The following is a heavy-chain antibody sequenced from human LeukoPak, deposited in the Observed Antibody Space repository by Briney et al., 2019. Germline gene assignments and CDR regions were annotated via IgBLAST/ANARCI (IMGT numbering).Heavy chain of an antibody. CDR1: GGSISSYF. CDR2: MYYRGNT. V-gene: IGHV4-59*04. Sequence: SETLSLTCTVSGGSISSYFWTWIRQPPGKGLEWVGHMYYRGNTFYNPSLKSRVTISVDTSKNQFSLKLRSVTAADTAVYQNYFDYWGQGTLVTVSS. J-gene: IGHJ4*02. CDR3: YFDY.